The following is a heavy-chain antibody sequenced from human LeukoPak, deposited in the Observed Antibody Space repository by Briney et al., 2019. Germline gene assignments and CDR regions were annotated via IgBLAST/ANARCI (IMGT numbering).Heavy chain of an antibody. Sequence: PGGSLRLSCAASGFTFSSYAMSWVRQAPGKGREWVSAFSGSGGSTYYADSVKGRFTISRDNSKNTLYLQMNSLRAEDTAVYYCAKDTAMVSVSLLGFDYWGQGTLVTVSS. D-gene: IGHD5-18*01. CDR2: FSGSGGST. V-gene: IGHV3-23*01. J-gene: IGHJ4*02. CDR1: GFTFSSYA. CDR3: AKDTAMVSVSLLGFDY.